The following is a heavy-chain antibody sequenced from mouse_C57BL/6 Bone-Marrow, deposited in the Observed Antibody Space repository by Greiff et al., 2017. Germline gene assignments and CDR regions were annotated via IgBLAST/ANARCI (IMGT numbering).Heavy chain of an antibody. CDR1: GYAFSSYW. Sequence: LVESGAELVKPGASVKISCKASGYAFSSYWMNWVKPRPGKGLEWIGQIYPGDGDTNYNGKFKGKATLTADKSSSTAYMQLSSLTSEDSAVYFCARYPPHYYGSSHWCFDVWGTGTTVTVSS. CDR2: IYPGDGDT. J-gene: IGHJ1*03. D-gene: IGHD1-1*01. V-gene: IGHV1-80*01. CDR3: ARYPPHYYGSSHWCFDV.